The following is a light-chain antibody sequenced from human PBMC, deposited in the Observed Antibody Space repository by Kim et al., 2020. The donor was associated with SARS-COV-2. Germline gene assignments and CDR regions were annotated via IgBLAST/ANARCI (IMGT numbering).Light chain of an antibody. J-gene: IGKJ2*01. CDR2: GAS. Sequence: SPGGRATLPCRASQSVSSSYLAWYQQKPGRAPRLLIYGASSRATGIPDRFSGSGSGTDFTLTISRLEPEDFAVYYCQQYGSSLMYTFGQGTKLEIK. CDR1: QSVSSSY. CDR3: QQYGSSLMYT. V-gene: IGKV3-20*01.